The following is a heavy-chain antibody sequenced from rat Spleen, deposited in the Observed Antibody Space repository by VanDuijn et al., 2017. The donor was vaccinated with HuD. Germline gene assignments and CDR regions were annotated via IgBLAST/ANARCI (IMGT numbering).Heavy chain of an antibody. CDR2: ITTGGGNT. D-gene: IGHD1-11*01. CDR3: ARRHYGYTDYFDY. CDR1: QFTFSNYY. V-gene: IGHV5-25*01. Sequence: EVQLVESGGGLVQPGRSMKLSCAASQFTFSNYYMAWVRQAPTKGLEWVASITTGGGNTYYRDSVKGRFTISRDIAKSTLYLQMDSLGSEDTATYYCARRHYGYTDYFDYWGQGVMVTVSS. J-gene: IGHJ2*01.